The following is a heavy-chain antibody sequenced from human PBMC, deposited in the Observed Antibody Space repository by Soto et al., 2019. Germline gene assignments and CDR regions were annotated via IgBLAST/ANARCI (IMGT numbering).Heavy chain of an antibody. J-gene: IGHJ5*02. CDR1: GGSISSGGYS. V-gene: IGHV4-30-2*01. CDR2: IYHSGST. Sequence: SETLSLTCAVSGGSISSGGYSWSWIRQPPGKGLEWIGYIYHSGSTYYNPSLKSRVTISVDRSKNQFSLKLSSVTAADTAVYYCARVPDRRGQGTLVTAPQ. D-gene: IGHD2-2*01. CDR3: ARVPDR.